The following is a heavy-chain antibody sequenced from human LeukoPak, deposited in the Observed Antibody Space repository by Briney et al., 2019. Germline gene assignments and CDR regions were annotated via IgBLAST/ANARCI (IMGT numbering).Heavy chain of an antibody. CDR1: GFTFSSYA. D-gene: IGHD3-22*01. V-gene: IGHV3-30-3*01. Sequence: PGGSLRLSCAASGFTFSSYAMHWVRQAPGKGLEWVAVISYDGSNKYYADSVKGRFTISRDNSKNTLYLQMNSLRAEDTAVYYCARKRQWLLLRDAFDIWGQGTMVTVSS. CDR3: ARKRQWLLLRDAFDI. CDR2: ISYDGSNK. J-gene: IGHJ3*02.